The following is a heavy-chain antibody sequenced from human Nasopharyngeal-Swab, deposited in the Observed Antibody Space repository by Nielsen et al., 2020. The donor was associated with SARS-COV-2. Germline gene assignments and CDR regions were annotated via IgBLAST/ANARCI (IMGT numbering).Heavy chain of an antibody. CDR3: GVVAATYYYYGMDV. D-gene: IGHD2-15*01. Sequence: SETLSLTCAVYGGSFSGYYWSWIRQPPGKGLEWIGEINHSGSTNYNPSLKSRVTISVDTSKNQFSLKLSSVTAADTAVYYCGVVAATYYYYGMDVWGQGTTATVSS. V-gene: IGHV4-34*01. CDR2: INHSGST. J-gene: IGHJ6*02. CDR1: GGSFSGYY.